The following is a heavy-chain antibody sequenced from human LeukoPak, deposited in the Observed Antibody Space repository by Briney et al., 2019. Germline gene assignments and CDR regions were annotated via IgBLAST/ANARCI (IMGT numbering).Heavy chain of an antibody. D-gene: IGHD3-10*01. CDR3: ALRGFGERKENDY. Sequence: PGGSLRLSCAASGFTFSTYGMHWLRQAPGKGLEWVAFIRYDGSNKQYADYVKVRFTISRYNSKNKLYLQMNILRAEDKAVYYCALRGFGERKENDYWGQGTLVTVSS. CDR2: IRYDGSNK. V-gene: IGHV3-30*02. J-gene: IGHJ4*02. CDR1: GFTFSTYG.